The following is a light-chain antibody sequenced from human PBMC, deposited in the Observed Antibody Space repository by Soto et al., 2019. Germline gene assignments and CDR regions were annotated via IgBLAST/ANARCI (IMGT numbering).Light chain of an antibody. CDR2: HNT. CDR1: SSNIWEGYD. J-gene: IGLJ1*01. Sequence: QSVLTQPPSVSVTPGQRVTISCTGSSSNIWEGYDVHWYQQLPGTAPKLLIYHNTNRPSVVPHRFSCSKTGAPASLAITELQAENEADYYCQSYDSSLSGYVFGTGTKVTVL. CDR3: QSYDSSLSGYV. V-gene: IGLV1-40*01.